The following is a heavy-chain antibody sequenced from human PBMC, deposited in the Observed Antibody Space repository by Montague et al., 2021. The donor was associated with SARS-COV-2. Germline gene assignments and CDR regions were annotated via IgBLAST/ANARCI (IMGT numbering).Heavy chain of an antibody. D-gene: IGHD6-13*01. CDR3: ARHRAAAGIWYFDL. V-gene: IGHV4-4*02. Sequence: SETLSLTCAVSGDSISSRSWWSWVRQSPGKGLEWIADVYHTGSTNYNASLASRVSLSVDKSNNQFSLKLSSVTAADTAVYYCARHRAAAGIWYFDLWGRGTLVTVSS. CDR1: GDSISSRSW. CDR2: VYHTGST. J-gene: IGHJ2*01.